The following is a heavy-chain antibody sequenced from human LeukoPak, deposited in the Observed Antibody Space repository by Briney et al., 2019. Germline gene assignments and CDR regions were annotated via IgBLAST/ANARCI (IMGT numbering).Heavy chain of an antibody. V-gene: IGHV1-46*01. CDR1: GYTFTWYY. Sequence: ASVKVSCKASGYTFTWYYMHWVRQAPGQGLEWMGIINPSGGSTSYAQKFQGRVTMTRDASTSTVYMELSSLRSEDTAVYYCARDMGSGLDYWGQGTLVTVSS. D-gene: IGHD3-10*01. CDR2: INPSGGST. CDR3: ARDMGSGLDY. J-gene: IGHJ4*02.